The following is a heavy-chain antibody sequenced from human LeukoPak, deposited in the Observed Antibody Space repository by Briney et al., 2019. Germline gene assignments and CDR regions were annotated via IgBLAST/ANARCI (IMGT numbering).Heavy chain of an antibody. Sequence: GGSLRLSCAASGFTFSNSWMQWVRQVPGKGLVWVPRINTDGTSTSYADSVRGRFIISRDNAKNTLYLQMNSLRAEDTAVYYCARPQQGGTTRSHGLDVWGQGTTVTVSS. CDR2: INTDGTST. V-gene: IGHV3-74*01. D-gene: IGHD2-2*01. J-gene: IGHJ6*02. CDR1: GFTFSNSW. CDR3: ARPQQGGTTRSHGLDV.